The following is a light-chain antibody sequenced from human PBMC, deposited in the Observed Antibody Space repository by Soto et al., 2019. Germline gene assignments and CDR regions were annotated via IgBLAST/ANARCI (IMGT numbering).Light chain of an antibody. CDR1: QSLNSQ. V-gene: IGKV3D-15*01. Sequence: EIVMTQSLATLSVSPGEGVTLSCRASQSLNSQLAWYQQKPGQAPKLLIYGVSSRATGIPARFSGSGSGTEFALTISSLQSEDSAVYYCQQYYTWPITFGQGTRWRL. J-gene: IGKJ5*01. CDR2: GVS. CDR3: QQYYTWPIT.